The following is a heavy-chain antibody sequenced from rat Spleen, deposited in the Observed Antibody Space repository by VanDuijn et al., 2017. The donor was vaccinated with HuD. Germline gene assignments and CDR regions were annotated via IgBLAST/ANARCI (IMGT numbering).Heavy chain of an antibody. CDR3: ARPHGMGITTYWYFDF. CDR1: GFIFSDFY. V-gene: IGHV5-29*01. CDR2: ISYDGSST. D-gene: IGHD1-9*01. Sequence: EVQLVESDGGLVQPGRSLKLSCAASGFIFSDFYMAWVRQAPTKGLEWVATISYDGSSTYYRDSVKGRFTISRDNAKSTLYLQMDSLRSEDTATYYCARPHGMGITTYWYFDFWGPGTMVTVSS. J-gene: IGHJ1*01.